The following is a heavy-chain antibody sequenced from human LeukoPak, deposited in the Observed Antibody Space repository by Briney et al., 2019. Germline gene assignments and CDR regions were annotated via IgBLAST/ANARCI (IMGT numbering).Heavy chain of an antibody. CDR2: IWYDGSNK. Sequence: GGSLRLSCAASGFTFSSYGMHWVRQAPGKGLEWVAVIWYDGSNKYYADSVKGRFTISRDNSKNTLYLQMNSLRAEDTAVYYCARSRIVGARGLDYWGQGTLVTVSS. CDR3: ARSRIVGARGLDY. CDR1: GFTFSSYG. V-gene: IGHV3-33*01. D-gene: IGHD1-26*01. J-gene: IGHJ4*02.